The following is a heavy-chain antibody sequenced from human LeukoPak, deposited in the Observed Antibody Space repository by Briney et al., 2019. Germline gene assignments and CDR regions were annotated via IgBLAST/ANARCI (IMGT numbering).Heavy chain of an antibody. J-gene: IGHJ4*02. D-gene: IGHD6-6*01. CDR2: ISRDSVTS. CDR3: ARGSHSSSSGISIFDY. V-gene: IGHV3-23*01. CDR1: GFTFSDSA. Sequence: GGSLRLSCAASGFTFSDSAMGWVRQAPGKGLEWVSAISRDSVTSYHADSVKGRFTISRDNSENTLYLQMNSLRAEDTALYYCARGSHSSSSGISIFDYWGRGTLVTVSS.